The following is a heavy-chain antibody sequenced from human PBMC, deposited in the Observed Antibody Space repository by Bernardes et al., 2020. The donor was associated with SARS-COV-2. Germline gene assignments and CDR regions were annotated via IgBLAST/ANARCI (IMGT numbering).Heavy chain of an antibody. D-gene: IGHD6-13*01. CDR2: INDDGSVK. CDR3: ARTVAAPADY. CDR1: GFTFRDFW. Sequence: VGSLILSCAASGFTFRDFWMAWVRQAPGQGLEWVANINDDGSVKYYADSVKGRFTISRDNAKNSLYLQMNSLRGEDTAVYYCARTVAAPADYWGQGTLVTVSS. V-gene: IGHV3-7*03. J-gene: IGHJ4*02.